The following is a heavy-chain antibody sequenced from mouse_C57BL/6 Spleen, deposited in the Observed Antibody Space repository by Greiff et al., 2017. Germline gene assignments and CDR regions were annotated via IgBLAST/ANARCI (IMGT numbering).Heavy chain of an antibody. V-gene: IGHV1-61*01. J-gene: IGHJ1*03. Sequence: QVQLKQPGAELVRPGSSVKLSCKASGYTFTSYWMDWVKQRPGQGLEWIGNIYPSDSETHYNQKFKDKATLTVDKSSSTAYMQLSSLTSEDSAVYYCARGYKDWYCDVWGTGTTVTVSS. D-gene: IGHD1-2*01. CDR2: IYPSDSET. CDR1: GYTFTSYW. CDR3: ARGYKDWYCDV.